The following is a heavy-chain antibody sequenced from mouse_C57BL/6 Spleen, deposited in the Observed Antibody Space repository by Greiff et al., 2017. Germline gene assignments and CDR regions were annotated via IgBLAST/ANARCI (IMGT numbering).Heavy chain of an antibody. Sequence: QVQLLQSGPELVKPGASVKISCKASGYAFSSSWMNWVKQRPGKGLEWIGRIYPGDGDTNYNGKLKGQATLTADKSSSPADMERRSLTSEDSAVYFCARRAMDYWGQGTTLTVSS. CDR2: IYPGDGDT. CDR1: GYAFSSSW. CDR3: ARRAMDY. V-gene: IGHV1-82*01. J-gene: IGHJ2*01.